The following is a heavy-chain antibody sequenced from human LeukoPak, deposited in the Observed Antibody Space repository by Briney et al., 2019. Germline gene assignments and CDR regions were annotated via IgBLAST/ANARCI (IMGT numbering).Heavy chain of an antibody. Sequence: GGSLRLSCAASGLNFSTYVMHWVRQAPGKGLEWVAFIRYDGSNKYYADSVKGRFTISRENPKNTLYLQMNSLRAEDTAVYYCAKGHCSSTGCPRSYFDYWGQGTLVTVSS. D-gene: IGHD2-2*01. CDR2: IRYDGSNK. CDR1: GLNFSTYV. J-gene: IGHJ4*02. V-gene: IGHV3-30*02. CDR3: AKGHCSSTGCPRSYFDY.